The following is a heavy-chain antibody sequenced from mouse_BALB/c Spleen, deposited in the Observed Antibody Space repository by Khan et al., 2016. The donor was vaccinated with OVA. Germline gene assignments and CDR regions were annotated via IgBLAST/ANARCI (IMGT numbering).Heavy chain of an antibody. CDR3: ARDYWFTY. V-gene: IGHV5-6-5*01. D-gene: IGHD1-1*02. Sequence: EVELVESGGDLVKPGGSLKLSCAASGFTFSNYAMSWVRQTPEKRLEWVASISSGGSTYYPDSVKGRFTISRDNARKILYLQMNSLRSEDTALFYCARDYWFTYWCPGTLVTVSA. CDR1: GFTFSNYA. J-gene: IGHJ3*01. CDR2: ISSGGST.